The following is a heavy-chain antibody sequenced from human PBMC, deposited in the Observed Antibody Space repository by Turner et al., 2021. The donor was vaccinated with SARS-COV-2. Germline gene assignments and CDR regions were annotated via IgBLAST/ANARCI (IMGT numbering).Heavy chain of an antibody. J-gene: IGHJ6*02. D-gene: IGHD6-19*01. CDR1: GGTFSNFA. CDR3: ARGGSGWYGYYYYGMDV. CDR2: IIPIFGTA. V-gene: IGHV1-69*01. Sequence: QVQVVQSGAEVKKPGSSVKVSCKASGGTFSNFAISWVRQAPGQGLEWMGGIIPIFGTANYAQKFQGRVTITADESTSTAYMELSSLRSEDTAVYYCARGGSGWYGYYYYGMDVWGQGTTVTVSS.